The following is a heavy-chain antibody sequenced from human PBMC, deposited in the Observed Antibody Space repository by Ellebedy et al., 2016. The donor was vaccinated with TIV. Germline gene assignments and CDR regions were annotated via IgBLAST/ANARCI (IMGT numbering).Heavy chain of an antibody. J-gene: IGHJ3*01. CDR1: GFSFRSYW. D-gene: IGHD4-17*01. Sequence: GGSLRLSCAASGFSFRSYWMSWVRQAPGKGLEWVANINQDGSDKYYVDFVKGRFTISRDNAKNSLYLLMNNLSAEDTGVYYCATDGSYGDYLSPTHAFVFWGQGTMVTVSS. V-gene: IGHV3-7*01. CDR3: ATDGSYGDYLSPTHAFVF. CDR2: INQDGSDK.